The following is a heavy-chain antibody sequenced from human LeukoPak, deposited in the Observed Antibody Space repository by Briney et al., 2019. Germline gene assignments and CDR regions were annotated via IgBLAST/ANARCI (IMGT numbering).Heavy chain of an antibody. V-gene: IGHV1-69*13. J-gene: IGHJ5*02. Sequence: ASVKVSCKASGGTFSSYAISWVRQAPGQGLEWMGGIIPIFGTANYAQKFQGRVTITADESTSTAYMELSSLRSEDTAVYYCATGPTLKGSDNWFDLWGQGTLVTVSS. CDR2: IIPIFGTA. CDR1: GGTFSSYA. CDR3: ATGPTLKGSDNWFDL.